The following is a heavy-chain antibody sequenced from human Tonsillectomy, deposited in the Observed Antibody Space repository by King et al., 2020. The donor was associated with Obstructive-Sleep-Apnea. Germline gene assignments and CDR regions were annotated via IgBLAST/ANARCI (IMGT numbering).Heavy chain of an antibody. D-gene: IGHD5-24*01. CDR2: IYYSGST. Sequence: VQLQESVPGLVKPSQTLSLTCTVSGGSISSGGYYWSWIRQHPGKGLEWIGYIYYSGSTYYNPSLKSRVTISVDTSKNQFSLKLSSVTAADTAVYYCARGGDGYNSYYFDYWGQGTLVTVSS. V-gene: IGHV4-31*03. CDR1: GGSISSGGYY. J-gene: IGHJ4*02. CDR3: ARGGDGYNSYYFDY.